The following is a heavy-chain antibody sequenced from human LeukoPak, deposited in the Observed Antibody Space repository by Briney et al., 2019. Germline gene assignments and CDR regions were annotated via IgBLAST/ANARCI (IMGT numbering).Heavy chain of an antibody. V-gene: IGHV4-34*01. CDR3: ARVPLRFLEPFDF. CDR1: GGSFSGYY. CDR2: INHSGST. Sequence: PSETLSLTCAVYGGSFSGYYWSWIRQPPGKGLEWIGEINHSGSTNYNPSLKSRVTISVDTSKNQFSLKLSSVTAADMAVYYCARVPLRFLEPFDFWGQGTLVTVSS. D-gene: IGHD3-3*01. J-gene: IGHJ4*02.